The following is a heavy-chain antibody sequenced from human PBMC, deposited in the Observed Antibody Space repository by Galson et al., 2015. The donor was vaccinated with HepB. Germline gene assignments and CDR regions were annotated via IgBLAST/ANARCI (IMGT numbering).Heavy chain of an antibody. J-gene: IGHJ4*02. D-gene: IGHD1/OR15-1a*01. V-gene: IGHV1-58*01. CDR1: GFTFTSYA. CDR3: AAWGDWNSDY. Sequence: SVKVSCKASGFTFTSYAVQWVRQARGQRLEWIGWIVVGSGNTNYAQKFQERVTITRDMSTSTAYMELSSLRSEDTAVYYCAAWGDWNSDYWGQGTLVTVSS. CDR2: IVVGSGNT.